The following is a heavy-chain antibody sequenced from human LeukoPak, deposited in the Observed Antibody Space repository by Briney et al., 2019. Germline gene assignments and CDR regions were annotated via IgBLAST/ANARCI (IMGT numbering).Heavy chain of an antibody. CDR1: GFIFSSYA. Sequence: PGGSLRLSCAASGFIFSSYAMSWVRQAPGKGLEWVSAISGSGGSTYYADSVKGRFTISRDNSKNTLYLQMNSLRAEDTAVYYCAKDSDYSNYSDYWGQGTLVTVSS. J-gene: IGHJ4*02. CDR2: ISGSGGST. D-gene: IGHD4-11*01. CDR3: AKDSDYSNYSDY. V-gene: IGHV3-23*01.